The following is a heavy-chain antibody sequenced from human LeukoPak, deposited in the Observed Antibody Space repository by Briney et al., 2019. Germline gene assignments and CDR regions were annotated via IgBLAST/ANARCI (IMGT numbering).Heavy chain of an antibody. D-gene: IGHD1/OR15-1a*01. J-gene: IGHJ4*02. V-gene: IGHV3-23*01. CDR1: GFTFSSYA. CDR2: ISGSGGST. Sequence: GGSLRLSCAASGFTFSSYAMSWVRQAPGKGLEWVSTISGSGGSTYYADSVKGRFTISRDNSKNTLYLQMNSLRAEGTAVYYCAKVLEGTWFPFDYWGQRTLVTVSS. CDR3: AKVLEGTWFPFDY.